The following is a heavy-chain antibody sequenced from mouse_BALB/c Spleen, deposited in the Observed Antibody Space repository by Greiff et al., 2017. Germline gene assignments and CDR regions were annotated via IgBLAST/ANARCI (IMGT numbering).Heavy chain of an antibody. D-gene: IGHD3-1*01. J-gene: IGHJ4*01. Sequence: DVMLVESGGGLVQPGGSRKLSCAASGFTFRDYGMAWVRQAPGKGPEWVAFISNLAYSIYYADTVTGRFTISRENAKNTLYLEMSSLRSEDTAMYYCARIISGYYAMDYWGQGTSVTVSS. CDR2: ISNLAYSI. CDR1: GFTFRDYG. V-gene: IGHV5-15*02. CDR3: ARIISGYYAMDY.